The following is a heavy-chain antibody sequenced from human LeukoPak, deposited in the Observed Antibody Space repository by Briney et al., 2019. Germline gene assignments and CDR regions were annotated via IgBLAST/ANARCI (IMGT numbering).Heavy chain of an antibody. Sequence: GGSLILSCAASGFTVSSYAMTWVRQAPGKGLEWVSAIGYSAGDTYYADSVKGRFTISRDNSMNTLYLQMSSLRADDTALYYCAKDDDGHHHGVDHWGQGTLVTVSS. J-gene: IGHJ4*02. CDR3: AKDDDGHHHGVDH. V-gene: IGHV3-23*01. CDR1: GFTVSSYA. CDR2: IGYSAGDT. D-gene: IGHD4-17*01.